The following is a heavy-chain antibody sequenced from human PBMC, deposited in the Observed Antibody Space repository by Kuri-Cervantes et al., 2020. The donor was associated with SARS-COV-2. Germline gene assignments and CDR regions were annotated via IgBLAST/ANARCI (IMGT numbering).Heavy chain of an antibody. CDR1: GYSFTSYW. CDR3: ASLLLGYCTGGVCHGLGAFDI. J-gene: IGHJ3*02. V-gene: IGHV5-51*01. CDR2: IYPGDSDT. D-gene: IGHD2-8*02. Sequence: GESLKISCKGSGYSFTSYWIGWVRQMPGKGPEWMGIIYPGDSDTRYSPSFQGQVTISADKSISTAYLQWSSLKASDTAMYYCASLLLGYCTGGVCHGLGAFDIWGQGTMVTVSS.